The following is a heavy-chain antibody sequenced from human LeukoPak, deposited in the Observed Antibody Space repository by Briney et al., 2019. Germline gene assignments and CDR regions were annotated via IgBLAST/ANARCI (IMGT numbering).Heavy chain of an antibody. CDR1: GFTFSSYW. J-gene: IGHJ4*02. D-gene: IGHD1-1*01. CDR2: IKQDGSEK. V-gene: IGHV3-7*03. CDR3: AKRGTTGTWNY. Sequence: GGSLRLSCAASGFTFSSYWMSWVRQAPGKGLEWVANIKQDGSEKYYVDSVKGRFTISRDNSKNTLYLQMNSLRAEDTAVYYCAKRGTTGTWNYWGQGTLVTVSS.